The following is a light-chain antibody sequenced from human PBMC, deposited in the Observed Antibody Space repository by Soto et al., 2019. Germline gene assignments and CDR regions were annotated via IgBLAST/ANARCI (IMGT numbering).Light chain of an antibody. CDR2: SAS. CDR3: KQVKHYPLT. J-gene: IGKJ4*01. CDR1: QDISTR. Sequence: DIQLTQSPSFLSASVGDRVTITCRASQDISTRLAWYQQKPGRAPKLLIFSASTLQSGVPSGFSGGGSGTEFTLTISSLQPEDFATYYCKQVKHYPLTFGGGTKVEIK. V-gene: IGKV1-9*01.